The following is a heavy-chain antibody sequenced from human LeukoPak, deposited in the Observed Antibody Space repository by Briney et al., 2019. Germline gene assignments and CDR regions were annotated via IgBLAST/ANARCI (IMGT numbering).Heavy chain of an antibody. Sequence: SETLSLTCTVSGVSISSYSWSWIRQPPGKGLEWIGYIYYSGSTNYNPSLKSRVTISVDTSKNQFSLKLSSVTAADTAVYYCAREVQAGIAAAGTNWFDPWGQGTLVTVSS. CDR2: IYYSGST. CDR3: AREVQAGIAAAGTNWFDP. CDR1: GVSISSYS. D-gene: IGHD6-13*01. V-gene: IGHV4-59*01. J-gene: IGHJ5*02.